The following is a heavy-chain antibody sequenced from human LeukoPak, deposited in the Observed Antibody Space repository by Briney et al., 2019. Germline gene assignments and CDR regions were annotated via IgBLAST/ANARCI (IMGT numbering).Heavy chain of an antibody. CDR2: IYYSGST. CDR3: ARAHPGGHYFDY. D-gene: IGHD3-10*01. Sequence: SQTLSLTCTVSGGSISSGGYYWSWIRQHPGKGLEWIGYIYYSGSTYYNPSLKSRVTISVDTSKNQFSLKLSSVTAADTAVYYCARAHPGGHYFDYWGQGTLVTVSS. CDR1: GGSISSGGYY. V-gene: IGHV4-31*03. J-gene: IGHJ4*02.